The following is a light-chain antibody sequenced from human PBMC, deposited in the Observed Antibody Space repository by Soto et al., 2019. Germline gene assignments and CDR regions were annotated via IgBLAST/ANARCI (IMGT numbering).Light chain of an antibody. V-gene: IGLV7-43*01. CDR1: TGAVTSGYY. CDR3: LLYDGGAVL. CDR2: STN. J-gene: IGLJ2*01. Sequence: QTVVTQEPSLTVSPGGTVTLTCGSSTGAVTSGYYPNWFQQKPGQAPRAVIYSTNDKYSWTPARFSGSLLGGKAALTLSGVQPEDEADYYCLLYDGGAVLFGGGTKLTVL.